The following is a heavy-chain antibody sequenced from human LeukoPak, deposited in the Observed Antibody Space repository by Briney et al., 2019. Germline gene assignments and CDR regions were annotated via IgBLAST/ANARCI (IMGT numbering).Heavy chain of an antibody. Sequence: SETLSLTCTVSGGSISSGSYYWSWIRQPAGKGLEWIGRIYTSGSTNYNPSLKSRVTISVDTSKNQFSLKLSSVTAADTAVYYCARESCSSTSCRLDYWGQGTLVTVSS. J-gene: IGHJ4*02. D-gene: IGHD2-2*01. CDR3: ARESCSSTSCRLDY. CDR2: IYTSGST. V-gene: IGHV4-61*02. CDR1: GGSISSGSYY.